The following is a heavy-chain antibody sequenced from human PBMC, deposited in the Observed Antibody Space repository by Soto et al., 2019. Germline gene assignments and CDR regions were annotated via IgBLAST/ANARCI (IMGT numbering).Heavy chain of an antibody. CDR2: IYYTGST. CDR3: ARQIGRGSWSLDH. CDR1: GGSISSSDYW. Sequence: SETLSLTCTVSGGSISSSDYWWGWIRQPPGKGLEWIGSIYYTGSTYYNPSLKSRVIMSVDTSKNQFSLRLSSVTAADTAVYYCARQIGRGSWSLDHWGQGTLVTVSS. V-gene: IGHV4-39*01. D-gene: IGHD6-13*01. J-gene: IGHJ4*02.